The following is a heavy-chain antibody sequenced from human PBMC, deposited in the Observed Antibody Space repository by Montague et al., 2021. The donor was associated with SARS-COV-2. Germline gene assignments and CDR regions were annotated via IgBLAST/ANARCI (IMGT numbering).Heavy chain of an antibody. V-gene: IGHV6-1*01. Sequence: CAISGDSVPSHIATWNWNRQSPSRGLEWLGRTYYRSKWYNDYAESVKSRITIDPDTSKHQFYLHLNSVTPEDTAVYYCARIPVGSKYYFDFWGQGTLVTVSS. CDR3: ARIPVGSKYYFDF. CDR1: GDSVPSHIAT. D-gene: IGHD2-2*01. CDR2: TYYRSKWYN. J-gene: IGHJ4*02.